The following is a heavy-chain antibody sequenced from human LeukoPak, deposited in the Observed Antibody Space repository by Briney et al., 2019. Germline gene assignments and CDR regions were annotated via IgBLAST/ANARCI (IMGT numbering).Heavy chain of an antibody. V-gene: IGHV1-69*13. CDR1: GGTFSSYA. J-gene: IGHJ6*02. CDR3: ASQEGYDFWSGYYRPYYYGMDV. D-gene: IGHD3-3*01. CDR2: IIPIFGTA. Sequence: SVKVSCKASGGTFSSYAISWVRQAPGQGLEWMGGIIPIFGTANYAQKFQGRVTITADESTSTAYMELSSLRSEDTAVYYCASQEGYDFWSGYYRPYYYGMDVWGQGTTVTVPS.